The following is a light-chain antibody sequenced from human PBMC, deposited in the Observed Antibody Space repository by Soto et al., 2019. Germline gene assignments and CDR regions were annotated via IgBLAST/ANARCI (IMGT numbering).Light chain of an antibody. CDR1: SSDVGGYNY. CDR3: SSYTSSSTRV. V-gene: IGLV2-14*01. CDR2: EVS. J-gene: IGLJ3*02. Sequence: QSVLTQPASVSGSPGQSITISCTGTSSDVGGYNYVSWYQQHPGKAPKLMIYEVSNRPSGVSNRFSGSKSGNTASLTISGLQAEYEADYYCSSYTSSSTRVFGGGTKLTFL.